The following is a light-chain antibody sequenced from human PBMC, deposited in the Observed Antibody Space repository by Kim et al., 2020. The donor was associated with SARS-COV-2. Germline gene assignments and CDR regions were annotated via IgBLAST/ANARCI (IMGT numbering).Light chain of an antibody. Sequence: DIQMTQSPSTLSASVGDRITITCRASLSVTNWLAWYQQKPGKAPKLLIHKASVLASGVPSRFTGSGSGTEFTLTISSLQSDDFATYYCQQYGTKSSFGQGTKVDIK. J-gene: IGKJ1*01. V-gene: IGKV1-5*03. CDR1: LSVTNW. CDR2: KAS. CDR3: QQYGTKSS.